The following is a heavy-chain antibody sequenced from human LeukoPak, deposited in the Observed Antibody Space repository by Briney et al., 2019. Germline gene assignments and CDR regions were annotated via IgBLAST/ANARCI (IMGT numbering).Heavy chain of an antibody. CDR2: IYYSGST. D-gene: IGHD3-16*01. J-gene: IGHJ4*02. CDR1: GGSISSYY. Sequence: SETLSLTCTVSGGSISSYYWSWIRQPPGKGLEWIGYIYYSGSTNYNPSLKSRVTISVDTSKNQFSLKLGSVTAADTAVYYCARAGKVITDIDNFGYWGQGTLVTVSS. CDR3: ARAGKVITDIDNFGY. V-gene: IGHV4-59*01.